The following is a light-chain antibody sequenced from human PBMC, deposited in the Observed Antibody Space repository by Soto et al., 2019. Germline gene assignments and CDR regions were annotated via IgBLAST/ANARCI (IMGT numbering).Light chain of an antibody. J-gene: IGKJ4*01. V-gene: IGKV3-20*01. CDR1: QSVYSNY. CDR2: DAS. Sequence: DIVLTQSPGTLSLSPGERATLSCRASQSVYSNYLAWYQHKTGQAPRLLIYDASSRATDIPDRFGGSGSGTDFTLTINRLEPEDFAVYYCQQYGTSPTSFGGGTKVEVK. CDR3: QQYGTSPTS.